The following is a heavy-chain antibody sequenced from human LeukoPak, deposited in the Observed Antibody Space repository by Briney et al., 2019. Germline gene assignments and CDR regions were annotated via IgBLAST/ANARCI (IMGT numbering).Heavy chain of an antibody. CDR1: GGTFSSYA. CDR2: ISAYSGNT. Sequence: GASVKVSCKASGGTFSSYAISWVRQAPGQGLEWMGWISAYSGNTNYAQKLQGRVTMTTDTSTSTAYMELRSLRSDDTAVYYCARVVGATKSDYWGQGTLVTVSS. D-gene: IGHD1-26*01. J-gene: IGHJ4*02. V-gene: IGHV1-18*01. CDR3: ARVVGATKSDY.